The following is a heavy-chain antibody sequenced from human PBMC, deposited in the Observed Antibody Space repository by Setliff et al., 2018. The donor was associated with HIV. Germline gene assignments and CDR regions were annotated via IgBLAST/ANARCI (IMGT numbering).Heavy chain of an antibody. CDR1: GVSTSSSHYY. CDR2: ISNSGKT. D-gene: IGHD2-2*01. J-gene: IGHJ3*02. V-gene: IGHV4-39*07. CDR3: AKTVPHSTAQDAFDI. Sequence: SETLSLTCTVSGVSTSSSHYYWGWIRQPPGKGLAWIGYISNSGKTYYNPSLNSRVTLSADTSKNQLSLRLSSVTAVDTGVYYCAKTVPHSTAQDAFDIWGQGTMVTVSS.